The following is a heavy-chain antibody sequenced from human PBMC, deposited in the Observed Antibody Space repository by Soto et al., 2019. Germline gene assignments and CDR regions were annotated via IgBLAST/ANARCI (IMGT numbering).Heavy chain of an antibody. CDR1: GGSISSYY. D-gene: IGHD3-10*01. Sequence: SETLSLTCTVSGGSISSYYWSWIRQPPGKGLEWIGYIYYSGSTNYNPYLKSRVTISVDTSKNQFSLKLRSETASDTAVYYCARGGYGSGEDYYYYYYYMDVWGKGTPVTVSS. CDR2: IYYSGST. CDR3: ARGGYGSGEDYYYYYYYMDV. V-gene: IGHV4-59*01. J-gene: IGHJ6*03.